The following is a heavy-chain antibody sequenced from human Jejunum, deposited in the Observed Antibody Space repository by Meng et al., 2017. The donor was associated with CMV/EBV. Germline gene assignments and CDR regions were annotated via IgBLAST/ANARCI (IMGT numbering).Heavy chain of an antibody. D-gene: IGHD3-3*01. J-gene: IGHJ3*02. CDR3: ARLGDNFWSGPDAFDI. CDR1: FSSYG. CDR2: VRRDRGGK. V-gene: IGHV3-7*01. Sequence: FSSYGLGWVRPAPGKGLEWVANVRRDRGGKYYVTSVKGRFTISRDNAENSLFLQMNSLRAEDTAVYYCARLGDNFWSGPDAFDIWGQGTMVTVSS.